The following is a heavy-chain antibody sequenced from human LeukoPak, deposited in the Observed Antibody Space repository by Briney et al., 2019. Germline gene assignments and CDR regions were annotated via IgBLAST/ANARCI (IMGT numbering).Heavy chain of an antibody. V-gene: IGHV2-70*11. Sequence: QTLSLTCTFSGFSLSTSGMCVSWIRQPPGKALEWLARIDWDDDKYYSASLKTRLTISKDTSKNQVVLTMTNMDPVDTATYYCARGSNSGSFYLDYYYYYMDVWGKGTTVTVSS. J-gene: IGHJ6*03. CDR2: IDWDDDK. D-gene: IGHD3-10*01. CDR1: GFSLSTSGMC. CDR3: ARGSNSGSFYLDYYYYYMDV.